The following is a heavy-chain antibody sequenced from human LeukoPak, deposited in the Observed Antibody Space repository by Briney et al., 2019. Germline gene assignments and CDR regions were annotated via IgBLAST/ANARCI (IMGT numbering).Heavy chain of an antibody. V-gene: IGHV1-46*01. CDR3: ARGRIQYYDILTGLLQWDY. J-gene: IGHJ4*02. D-gene: IGHD3-9*01. CDR1: GYTFTSYY. Sequence: ASVKVSCKASGYTFTSYYMHWVRQAPGQGLEWMGIINPSGGSTSYAQKFQGRVTMTRNTSISTAYMELSSLRSEDTAVYYCARGRIQYYDILTGLLQWDYWGQGTLVTVPS. CDR2: INPSGGST.